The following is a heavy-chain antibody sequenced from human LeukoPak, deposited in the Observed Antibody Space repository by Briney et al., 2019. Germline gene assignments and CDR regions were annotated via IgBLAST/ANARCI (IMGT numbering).Heavy chain of an antibody. Sequence: GGSLRLSCAASGFTFSNYAMDWVRQAPGKGQEWVAVISYDGSDKYYADSVKGRFTISRDNSKNTVYLQMNSLRAEDTALYYCARGIAAGASLPFDYWGQGNLVTVSS. V-gene: IGHV3-30-3*01. CDR3: ARGIAAGASLPFDY. CDR2: ISYDGSDK. D-gene: IGHD6-13*01. CDR1: GFTFSNYA. J-gene: IGHJ4*02.